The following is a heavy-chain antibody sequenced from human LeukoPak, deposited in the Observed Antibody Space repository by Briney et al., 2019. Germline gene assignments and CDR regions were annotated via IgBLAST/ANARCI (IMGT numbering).Heavy chain of an antibody. D-gene: IGHD3-9*01. CDR1: GFTFSSYW. CDR3: ARVPRGYDILTGYYPLYFDY. J-gene: IGHJ4*02. CDR2: IKQDGSEK. Sequence: GGSLRLSCAASGFTFSSYWMSWVRQAPGKGLEGVANIKQDGSEKYYVDSVKGRFTISRDNAKNSLYLQMNSLRAEDTAVYYCARVPRGYDILTGYYPLYFDYWGQGTLVTVSS. V-gene: IGHV3-7*03.